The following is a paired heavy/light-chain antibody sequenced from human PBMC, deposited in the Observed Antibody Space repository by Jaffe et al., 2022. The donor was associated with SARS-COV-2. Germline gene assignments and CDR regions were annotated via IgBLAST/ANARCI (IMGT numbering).Heavy chain of an antibody. D-gene: IGHD1-26*01. J-gene: IGHJ4*02. Sequence: QLQLQESGPGLVKPSETLSLTCTVSGDSINSRSYYWGWIRQPPGMGLEWIGTIYYSGSTYYNPSLKSRVTISVDTSENHFSLKLTSVTAADTAVYYCARRISGSYGYYFDYWGQGTLVTVSS. CDR2: IYYSGST. V-gene: IGHV4-39*02. CDR3: ARRISGSYGYYFDY. CDR1: GDSINSRSYY.
Light chain of an antibody. CDR2: ANS. V-gene: IGLV1-40*01. Sequence: QSVLTQPPSVSGAPGQRVTISCTASNSNIGAYYDIHWYQQLPGTAPKLLIYANSNRPSGVPGRFSGSKSGTSASLAISGLQAEDEADYYCQSYDSSVSGSMFGGGTKLTVL. CDR3: QSYDSSVSGSM. J-gene: IGLJ3*02. CDR1: NSNIGAYYD.